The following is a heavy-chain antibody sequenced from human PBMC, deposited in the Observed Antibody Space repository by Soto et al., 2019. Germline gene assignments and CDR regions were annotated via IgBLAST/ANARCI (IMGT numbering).Heavy chain of an antibody. V-gene: IGHV3-73*02. CDR3: TRSLSGDTGIHH. CDR1: ESTFSGSA. D-gene: IGHD5-18*01. J-gene: IGHJ5*02. CDR2: IQTKANAYGT. Sequence: EVQLVESGGGLVQPGGSLKLSCAASESTFSGSAMHWVRQASGKGLEWVGRIQTKANAYGTAYAESVKGRFTISRDDSKDTAYLQMNSLKTEDTAVYYCTRSLSGDTGIHHWGQGTLVTVSS.